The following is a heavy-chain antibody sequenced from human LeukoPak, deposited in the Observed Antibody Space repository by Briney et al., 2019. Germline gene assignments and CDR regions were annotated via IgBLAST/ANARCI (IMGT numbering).Heavy chain of an antibody. J-gene: IGHJ6*04. CDR1: GFSFSNYA. CDR3: AELGITMIGGV. D-gene: IGHD3-10*02. V-gene: IGHV3-48*03. Sequence: GGSLRLSCATSGFSFSNYAMNWVRQAPGKGLEWVSYISSSGSTIYYADSVKGRFTISRDNAKNSLYLQMNSLRAEDTAVYYCAELGITMIGGVWGKGTTVTISS. CDR2: ISSSGSTI.